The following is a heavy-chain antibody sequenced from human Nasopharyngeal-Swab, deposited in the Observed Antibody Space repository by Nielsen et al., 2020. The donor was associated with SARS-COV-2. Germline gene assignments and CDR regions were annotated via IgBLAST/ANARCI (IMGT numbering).Heavy chain of an antibody. J-gene: IGHJ5*02. CDR3: ARASRGWS. D-gene: IGHD6-19*01. CDR1: GFTFDNYE. V-gene: IGHV3-48*03. Sequence: GEPLKISCATSGFTFDNYEMNWVRQAPGKGLEWVSYISASGATIHYADSVRGRFTISRDNAKKSLYLQMNSLRAEDTAVYYCARASRGWSWGQGTPVTVSS. CDR2: ISASGATI.